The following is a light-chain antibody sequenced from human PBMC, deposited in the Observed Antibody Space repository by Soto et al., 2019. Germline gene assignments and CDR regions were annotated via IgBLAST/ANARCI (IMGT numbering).Light chain of an antibody. V-gene: IGKV3-15*01. J-gene: IGKJ1*01. Sequence: EIVMTQSPGTLSVVPGERATLSCRASQTVSSNLAWYQQKPGQAPRLLTYGASTRATGIPARFSGSGSGTEFTLTINSLQPEDFAVYYCQQYYNWPRTFGQGTKVDIK. CDR1: QTVSSN. CDR3: QQYYNWPRT. CDR2: GAS.